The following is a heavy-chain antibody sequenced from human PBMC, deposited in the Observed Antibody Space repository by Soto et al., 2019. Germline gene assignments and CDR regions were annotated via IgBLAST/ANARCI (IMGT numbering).Heavy chain of an antibody. CDR3: ARDKITGLFDY. D-gene: IGHD2-8*02. Sequence: QVQLQQWGAGLLKPSETLSLTCAVYGGSFSGYYWTWIRQPPGTGLEWIGEINHSGSTNYNPSLKSRVTISVDTSTNQFSLQLTSVTAAYTAVYYCARDKITGLFDYWGQGTLVTVSS. CDR2: INHSGST. CDR1: GGSFSGYY. V-gene: IGHV4-34*01. J-gene: IGHJ4*02.